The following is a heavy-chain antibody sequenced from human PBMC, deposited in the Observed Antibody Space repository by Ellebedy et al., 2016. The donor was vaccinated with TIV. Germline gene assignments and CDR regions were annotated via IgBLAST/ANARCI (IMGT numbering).Heavy chain of an antibody. J-gene: IGHJ5*02. D-gene: IGHD2-15*01. Sequence: ASVKVSCKASGYTFTSYGISWVRQAPGQGLEWMGWISAYNGNTNYAQKLQGRVTITRDTSATTVYLELSSLRSEDMAVYYCARAFLLVVAATDNWFDPWGQGTLVTVS. CDR3: ARAFLLVVAATDNWFDP. CDR1: GYTFTSYG. V-gene: IGHV1-18*03. CDR2: ISAYNGNT.